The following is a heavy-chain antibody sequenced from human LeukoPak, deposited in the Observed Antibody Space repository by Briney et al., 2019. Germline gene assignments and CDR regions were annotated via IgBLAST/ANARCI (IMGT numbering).Heavy chain of an antibody. CDR2: INAGNGNT. J-gene: IGHJ4*02. CDR3: ARSVHSSSWYGDY. D-gene: IGHD6-13*01. Sequence: GASVKVSCKASGYTFTSYAMHWVRQAPGQRLEWMGWINAGNGNTKYSQKFQGRVTMTRDTSTSTVYMELSSLRSEDTAVYYCARSVHSSSWYGDYWGQGTLVTVSS. CDR1: GYTFTSYA. V-gene: IGHV1-3*01.